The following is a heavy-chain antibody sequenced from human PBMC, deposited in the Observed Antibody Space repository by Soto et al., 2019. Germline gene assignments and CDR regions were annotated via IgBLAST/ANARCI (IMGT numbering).Heavy chain of an antibody. CDR1: GISLSNARLG. V-gene: IGHV2-26*01. J-gene: IGHJ6*02. Sequence: GPTLVNPTETLTLTCIVSGISLSNARLGVSWNRQPPGKALEWLAHIFSNDEKSYSRSLKSRLTIAKDTSKSQVVLTMTNMDPVDTTSYYCARASRGQWRRYYYKCGMDVRGQRTPVTVSS. D-gene: IGHD6-19*01. CDR3: ARASRGQWRRYYYKCGMDV. CDR2: IFSNDEK.